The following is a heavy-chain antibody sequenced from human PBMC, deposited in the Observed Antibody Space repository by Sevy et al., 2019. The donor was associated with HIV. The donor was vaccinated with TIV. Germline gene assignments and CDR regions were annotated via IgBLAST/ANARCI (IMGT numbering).Heavy chain of an antibody. D-gene: IGHD6-19*01. CDR3: TSGIAVVGTVYFDY. J-gene: IGHJ4*02. CDR1: GFTFSGSA. V-gene: IGHV3-73*01. CDR2: IRNQANNYAT. Sequence: GGSLRLSCAASGFTFSGSAMDWVRHTSGKGLEWLGRIRNQANNYATTYAASVKGRFVISRDDSKNTAYLHMNNLKTEDTAVYYCTSGIAVVGTVYFDYWGRGTLVTVSS.